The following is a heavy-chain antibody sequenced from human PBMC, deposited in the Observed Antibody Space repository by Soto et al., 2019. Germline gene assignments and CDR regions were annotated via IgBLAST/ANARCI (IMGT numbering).Heavy chain of an antibody. Sequence: ITLKESGPTLVKPTQTLTLTCTFSGFSLNTGGVGVGWVRQPRGKAMEWLALIYWDDDERYRPSLRSRLNIAKDTNNNPVVLTMTNMDPEDTATYYCVRNWRYYGGDYYYGMDAWGQGTTVTVSS. J-gene: IGHJ6*02. CDR2: IYWDDDE. V-gene: IGHV2-5*02. CDR3: VRNWRYYGGDYYYGMDA. CDR1: GFSLNTGGVG. D-gene: IGHD3-10*01.